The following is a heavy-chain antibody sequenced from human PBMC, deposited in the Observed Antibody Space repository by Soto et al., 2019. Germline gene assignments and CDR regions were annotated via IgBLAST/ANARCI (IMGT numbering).Heavy chain of an antibody. CDR3: ARSGYYPPLEFDY. Sequence: SETLSLTCTVSGGSISSYYWSWIRQPPGKGLEWIGYIYYSGSTNYNPSLKSRVTISVDTSKNQFSLKLSSVTAADTAVYYCARSGYYPPLEFDYWGQGTLVTVSS. CDR1: GGSISSYY. CDR2: IYYSGST. J-gene: IGHJ4*02. V-gene: IGHV4-59*01. D-gene: IGHD3-22*01.